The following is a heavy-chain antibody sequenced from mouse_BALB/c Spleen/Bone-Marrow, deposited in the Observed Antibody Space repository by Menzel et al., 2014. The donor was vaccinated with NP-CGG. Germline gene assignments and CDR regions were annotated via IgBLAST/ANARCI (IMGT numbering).Heavy chain of an antibody. D-gene: IGHD2-3*01. CDR3: ARQGDGYFDY. J-gene: IGHJ2*01. V-gene: IGHV5-9-3*01. CDR1: GFTFSSYA. Sequence: DVKLQESGGGLVKPGGSLKLSCAASGFTFSSYAMSWVRQTPEKRLEWVATISSGGSYTYYPDSVKGRFTISRDNAKNPLYLQMSSLRSEDTAIYYCARQGDGYFDYWGQGTTLTVSS. CDR2: ISSGGSYT.